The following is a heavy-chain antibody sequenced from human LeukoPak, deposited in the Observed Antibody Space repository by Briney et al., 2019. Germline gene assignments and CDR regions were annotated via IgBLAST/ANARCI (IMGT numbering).Heavy chain of an antibody. D-gene: IGHD3-22*01. CDR3: ARARRVNPYYYDSSGYYCLFDY. V-gene: IGHV4-34*01. Sequence: SETQSLTCAVYGGSFSGYYWSWIRQPPGKGLEWIGEINHSGSTNYNPSLKSRVTISVDTSKNQFSLKLSSVTAADTAVYYCARARRVNPYYYDSSGYYCLFDYWGQGTLVTVSS. J-gene: IGHJ4*02. CDR2: INHSGST. CDR1: GGSFSGYY.